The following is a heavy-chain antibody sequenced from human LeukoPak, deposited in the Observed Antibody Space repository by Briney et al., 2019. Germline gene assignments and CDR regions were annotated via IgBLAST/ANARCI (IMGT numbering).Heavy chain of an antibody. Sequence: ASVKVSCKASGYTFTSYGISWVRQAPGQGLEWMGWISAYNGNTNYAQKLQGRVTMTTDTSTSTADMELKSLRSDDTAVDYCARGGFSSTSCYNDWFDPWGQGTLVTVSS. CDR3: ARGGFSSTSCYNDWFDP. CDR1: GYTFTSYG. CDR2: ISAYNGNT. J-gene: IGHJ5*02. D-gene: IGHD2-2*02. V-gene: IGHV1-18*01.